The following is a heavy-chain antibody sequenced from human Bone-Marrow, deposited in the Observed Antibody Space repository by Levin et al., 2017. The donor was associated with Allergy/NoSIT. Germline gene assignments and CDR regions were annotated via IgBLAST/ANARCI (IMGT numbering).Heavy chain of an antibody. J-gene: IGHJ4*02. D-gene: IGHD3-22*01. V-gene: IGHV3-15*01. CDR2: FKSKSDGGTT. CDR1: GFPFSNAW. Sequence: GESLKISCAASGFPFSNAWMNWVRQAPGKGLEWVGRFKSKSDGGTTDYAAAVRGRFTMSRDDSKNTLYLQMNSLKTDDTAVYYCATDSLVVSGEGWPDGSVDSWDQGTLVTVSS. CDR3: ATDSLVVSGEGWPDGSVDS.